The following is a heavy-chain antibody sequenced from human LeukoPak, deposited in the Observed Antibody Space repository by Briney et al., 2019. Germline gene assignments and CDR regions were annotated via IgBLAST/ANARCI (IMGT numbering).Heavy chain of an antibody. Sequence: SETLSLTCTVSGESISGFYWTWIRQPPGKGLEWIGYIYYSGSTNYNPSLKGRVTISVDTSKNQFSLKLSSVTAADTAVYYCARGVVSAPQTFDYWGQGTLVTVSS. CDR2: IYYSGST. CDR1: GESISGFY. J-gene: IGHJ4*02. CDR3: ARGVVSAPQTFDY. D-gene: IGHD2-21*01. V-gene: IGHV4-59*01.